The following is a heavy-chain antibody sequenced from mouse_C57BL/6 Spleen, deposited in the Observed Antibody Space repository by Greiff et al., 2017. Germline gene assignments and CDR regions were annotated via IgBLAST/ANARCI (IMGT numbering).Heavy chain of an antibody. CDR3: ASGDTKNY. D-gene: IGHD3-2*02. Sequence: QVQLQQPGAELVKPGASVKLSCKASGYTFTSYWMQWVKQRPGQGLEWIGEIDPSDSYTNYNQKFKGKATLTVDTSSSTAYMQLSSLTSEDSAVYYCASGDTKNYWGQGTTLTVSS. J-gene: IGHJ2*01. CDR2: IDPSDSYT. CDR1: GYTFTSYW. V-gene: IGHV1-50*01.